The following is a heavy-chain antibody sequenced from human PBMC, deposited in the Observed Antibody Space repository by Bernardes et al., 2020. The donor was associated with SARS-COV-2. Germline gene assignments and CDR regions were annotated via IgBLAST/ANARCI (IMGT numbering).Heavy chain of an antibody. CDR2: ISWDSGTK. CDR1: GFTFDDSA. CDR3: AKGRDRNSLEGFDH. D-gene: IGHD6-13*01. Sequence: GGSRRLSCAASGFTFDDSAMHWVRQRPGKGLEWVSGISWDSGTKGYPDSVQGRFTISRDNAKKILYLQMNSLRAEDTALYFCAKGRDRNSLEGFDHWGQGTLVTVSA. V-gene: IGHV3-9*01. J-gene: IGHJ4*02.